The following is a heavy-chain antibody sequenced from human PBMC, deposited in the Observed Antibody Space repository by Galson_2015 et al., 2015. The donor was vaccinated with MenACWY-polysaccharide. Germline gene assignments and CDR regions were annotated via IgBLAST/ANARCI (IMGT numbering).Heavy chain of an antibody. D-gene: IGHD2-21*01. J-gene: IGHJ3*01. CDR3: AREGSRIVFHAFDV. V-gene: IGHV3-33*08. Sequence: SLRLSCAASGLTFSSFAMTWVRQAPGKGLEWVAVIQYDGTNKVYADSVKDRFSVSRDNSKNTLYLEMNSLRAEDTALYYCAREGSRIVFHAFDVWGQGTMVTVSS. CDR1: GLTFSSFA. CDR2: IQYDGTNK.